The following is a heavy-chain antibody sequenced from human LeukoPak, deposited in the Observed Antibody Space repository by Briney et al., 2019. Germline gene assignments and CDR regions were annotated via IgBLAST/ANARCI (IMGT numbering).Heavy chain of an antibody. CDR2: ISAYNGNT. V-gene: IGHV1-18*01. CDR3: ARDCSSTSLPHLKVRSYGMDV. J-gene: IGHJ6*02. D-gene: IGHD2-2*01. CDR1: GYTFTSYG. Sequence: ASVKVSCKASGYTFTSYGISWVRQAPGQGLEWMGWISAYNGNTNYAQKLQGRVTMTTDTSTSTAYMELRSLRSDDTAVYYCARDCSSTSLPHLKVRSYGMDVWGQGTTVTVSS.